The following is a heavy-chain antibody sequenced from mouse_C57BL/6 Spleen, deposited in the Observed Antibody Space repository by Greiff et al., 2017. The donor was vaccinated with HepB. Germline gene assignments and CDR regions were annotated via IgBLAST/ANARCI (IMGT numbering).Heavy chain of an antibody. CDR1: GFNIKDYY. Sequence: VQLQQSGAELVRPGASVKLSCTASGFNIKDYYMHWVKQRPEQGLEWIGRIDPEDGDTEYAPKFQGKATMTADTSSNTAYLQLSSLTSEDTAVYYCTTEDYGSSSWFAYWGQGTLVTVSA. V-gene: IGHV14-1*01. CDR2: IDPEDGDT. J-gene: IGHJ3*01. CDR3: TTEDYGSSSWFAY. D-gene: IGHD1-1*01.